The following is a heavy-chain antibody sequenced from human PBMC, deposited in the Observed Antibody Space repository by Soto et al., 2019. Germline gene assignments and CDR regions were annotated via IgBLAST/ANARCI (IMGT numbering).Heavy chain of an antibody. CDR2: IYHSGYT. CDR3: ASAHYGDYGYGMDV. V-gene: IGHV4-30-2*01. Sequence: QLQLQESGSGLVKPSQTLSLTCAVSGGSISSGGYSWSWIRQPPGKGLEWIGYIYHSGYTYYNPSLQSRVTISVDGSQEQFSLKLTAVTAADTAVYYCASAHYGDYGYGMDVWGQGTTV. D-gene: IGHD4-17*01. J-gene: IGHJ6*01. CDR1: GGSISSGGYS.